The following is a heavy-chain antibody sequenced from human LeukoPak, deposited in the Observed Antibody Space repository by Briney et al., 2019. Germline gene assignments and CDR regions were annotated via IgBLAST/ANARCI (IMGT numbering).Heavy chain of an antibody. CDR2: ISAYNGNT. J-gene: IGHJ5*02. CDR1: GYTFTSYG. D-gene: IGHD3-10*01. CDR3: ARSHPVLLWFGELLDWFDP. Sequence: ASVKVSCKASGYTFTSYGISWVRQAPGQGLEWMGWISAYNGNTNYAQKLQGRVTMTTDTSTSTAYMELRSLRSDDTAVYYCARSHPVLLWFGELLDWFDPWGQGTLVTVSS. V-gene: IGHV1-18*01.